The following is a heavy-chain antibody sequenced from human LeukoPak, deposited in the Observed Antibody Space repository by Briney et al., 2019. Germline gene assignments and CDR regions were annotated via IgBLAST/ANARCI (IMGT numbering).Heavy chain of an antibody. V-gene: IGHV3-23*01. D-gene: IGHD3-22*01. J-gene: IGHJ4*02. CDR2: ISGSGGST. Sequence: GGSLRLSCAASGFTFSSYGMSWVRQAPGKGLEWVSAISGSGGSTYYADSVKGRFTISRDNSKNTLYLQMNSLRAEDTAVYYCAKNMYYYDSSAILYYFDYWGRGTLVTVSS. CDR1: GFTFSSYG. CDR3: AKNMYYYDSSAILYYFDY.